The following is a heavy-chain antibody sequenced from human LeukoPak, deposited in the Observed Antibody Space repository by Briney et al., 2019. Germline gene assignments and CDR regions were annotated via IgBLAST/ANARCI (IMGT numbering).Heavy chain of an antibody. CDR3: ARGMTEQLDPFDY. CDR2: INHSGST. J-gene: IGHJ4*02. CDR1: GGSFSGYY. Sequence: SETLSLTCAVYGGSFSGYYWSWIRQPPGKGLEWIGEINHSGSTNYNPSLKSRVTISVDTSKNQFSLKLSSVTAADTAVYYCARGMTEQLDPFDYWGQGTLVTVSS. V-gene: IGHV4-34*01. D-gene: IGHD6-6*01.